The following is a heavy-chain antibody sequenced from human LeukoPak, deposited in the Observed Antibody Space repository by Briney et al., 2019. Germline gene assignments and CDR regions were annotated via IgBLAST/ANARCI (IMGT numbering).Heavy chain of an antibody. D-gene: IGHD3-22*01. CDR3: SSGYYYGGFDY. V-gene: IGHV3-74*01. CDR2: INSDGSST. J-gene: IGHJ4*02. CDR1: GFTFSSYW. Sequence: PGGSLRLSCAASGFTFSSYWMHWVRQAPGKGLVWVSRINSDGSSTSYADSVKGRFTISRDNAKNTLYLQMTGLRAEDTAVYYCSSGYYYGGFDYWGQGTLVTVSS.